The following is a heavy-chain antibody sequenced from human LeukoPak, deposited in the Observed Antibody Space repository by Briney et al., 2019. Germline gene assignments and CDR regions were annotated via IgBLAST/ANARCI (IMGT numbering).Heavy chain of an antibody. D-gene: IGHD6-19*01. CDR1: GFTFSIYA. CDR3: AKYSSGRGYFDY. V-gene: IGHV3-23*01. CDR2: ISGSGGST. Sequence: PGGSLRLSCAASGFTFSIYAMSWVRQAPGKGLEWVSAISGSGGSTYYADSVKGRFTISRDNSKNTLYLQMNSLRAEDTAVYYCAKYSSGRGYFDYWGQGTLVTVSS. J-gene: IGHJ4*02.